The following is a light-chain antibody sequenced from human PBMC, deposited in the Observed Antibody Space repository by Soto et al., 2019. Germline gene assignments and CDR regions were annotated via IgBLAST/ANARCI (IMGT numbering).Light chain of an antibody. V-gene: IGLV1-44*01. CDR2: SNN. CDR3: AAWDDDLRGPV. Sequence: QSVLTQPPSASGTPGQKATISCSGSSSNLGNNAVNWYQQLPGTAPKLLISSNNQRPSGVPDRFSGSKSGTSVFLAISGLQSEDEADYYCAAWDDDLRGPVFGGGTKLTVL. J-gene: IGLJ2*01. CDR1: SSNLGNNA.